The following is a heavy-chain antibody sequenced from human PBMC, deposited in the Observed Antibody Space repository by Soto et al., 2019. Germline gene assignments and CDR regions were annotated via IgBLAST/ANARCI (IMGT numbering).Heavy chain of an antibody. CDR3: AKEDSSGWYTYFDY. CDR2: ISYDGSNK. D-gene: IGHD6-19*01. CDR1: GFIFSGYD. J-gene: IGHJ4*02. Sequence: QVQLVESGGGVVQPGRSLRLSCAASGFIFSGYDIHWVRQAPGKGLEWVAGISYDGSNKYYADSVKGRFTISRDNSKNTLFLQMSSLRAEDTAVHFCAKEDSSGWYTYFDYWGQGILVTVST. V-gene: IGHV3-30*18.